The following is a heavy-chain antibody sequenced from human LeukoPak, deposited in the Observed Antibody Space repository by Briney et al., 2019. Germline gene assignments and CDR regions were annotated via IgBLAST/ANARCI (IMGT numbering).Heavy chain of an antibody. CDR2: IDGSGDTI. V-gene: IGHV3-48*02. CDR3: SRRFDC. CDR1: GFILGDYS. J-gene: IGHJ4*02. Sequence: GESLKISCAAPGFILGDYSMNWVRQAPGKGLEWVSYIDGSGDTIYYADSVKGRFTISRDNAKNSLDLQMNSLRDEDTAVYYCSRRFDCWGQGTLATVSS.